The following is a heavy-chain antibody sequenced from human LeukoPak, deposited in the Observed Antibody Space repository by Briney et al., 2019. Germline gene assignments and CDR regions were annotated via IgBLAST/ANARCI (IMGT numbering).Heavy chain of an antibody. CDR2: ISSSSSI. D-gene: IGHD6-13*01. J-gene: IGHJ4*02. Sequence: GGSLRLSCAASELTFSSYAMNWVGQAPGKGLECISYISSSSSIYYADSVKGRFTISRDNSKDTLYLQMNSLRAEDTAVYYCAKGSSWYPYFDNWGQGTLVTVSS. CDR3: AKGSSWYPYFDN. CDR1: ELTFSSYA. V-gene: IGHV3-23*01.